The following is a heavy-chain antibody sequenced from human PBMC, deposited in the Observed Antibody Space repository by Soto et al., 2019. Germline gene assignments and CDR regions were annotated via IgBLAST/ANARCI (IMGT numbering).Heavy chain of an antibody. CDR1: GFTFSSYA. D-gene: IGHD6-19*01. CDR2: ISGSGGST. J-gene: IGHJ4*02. Sequence: LRLSCAASGFTFSSYAMSWVRQAPGKGLEWVSAISGSGGSTYYADSVKGRFTISRDNSKNTLYLQMNSLRAEDTAVYYCAKDPRGGSGWYDGYWGQGTLVTVSS. CDR3: AKDPRGGSGWYDGY. V-gene: IGHV3-23*01.